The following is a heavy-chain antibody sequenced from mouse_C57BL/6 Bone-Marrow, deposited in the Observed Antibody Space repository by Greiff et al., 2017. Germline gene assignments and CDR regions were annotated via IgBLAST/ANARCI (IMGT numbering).Heavy chain of an antibody. D-gene: IGHD2-3*01. V-gene: IGHV5-6-3*01. J-gene: IGHJ4*01. CDR2: INSNGGST. CDR1: GFTFSSYG. CDR3: ASFYDGDYEGYAMDY. Sequence: EVQRVESGGGLVQPGGSLKLSCAASGFTFSSYGMSWVRQTPDKRLELVATINSNGGSTYYPDSVKGRFTISRDNAKNTLYLQMSSLKSEDTAMYYCASFYDGDYEGYAMDYWGQGTSVTVSS.